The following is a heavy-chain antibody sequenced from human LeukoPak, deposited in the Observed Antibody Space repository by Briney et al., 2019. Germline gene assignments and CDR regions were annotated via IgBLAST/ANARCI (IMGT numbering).Heavy chain of an antibody. J-gene: IGHJ4*02. CDR1: GGSTSSTSYY. Sequence: PSETLSPTCTVSGGSTSSTSYYWGWIRQPPGKDLEWIGSIYSSGSTYYNPSLKSRVTISIDTSKNQFSLKLSSVTAADTAVYYCTRTLPLLLWFGELSNSFDYWGQGTLVTVSS. CDR3: TRTLPLLLWFGELSNSFDY. CDR2: IYSSGST. V-gene: IGHV4-39*01. D-gene: IGHD3-10*01.